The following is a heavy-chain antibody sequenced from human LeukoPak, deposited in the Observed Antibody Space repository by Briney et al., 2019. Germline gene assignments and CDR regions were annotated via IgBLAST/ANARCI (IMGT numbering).Heavy chain of an antibody. D-gene: IGHD5-24*01. CDR2: ISETSRKT. J-gene: IGHJ1*01. V-gene: IGHV3-23*01. CDR3: VQEARRDGYKLAPVAEH. Sequence: GGSLRLSCAASGFTFSSYAMSWVRQAPEKGLEWVSAISETSRKTYYADPVKGRFTISRDNSKNTLYLQMNDLRDEDTAVYYCVQEARRDGYKLAPVAEHWGQGTLVTVYS. CDR1: GFTFSSYA.